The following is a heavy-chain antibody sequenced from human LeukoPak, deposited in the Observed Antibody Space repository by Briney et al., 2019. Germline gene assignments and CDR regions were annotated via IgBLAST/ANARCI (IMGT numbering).Heavy chain of an antibody. CDR2: ISAYNGNT. CDR3: ARGLSQEYSLRGPAFPFDY. Sequence: VASVKVSCKASGYTFTSYGISWVRQAPGQGLEWMGRISAYNGNTNYAQKLQGRVTMTTDTSTSTAYMELRSLRSDDTAVYYCARGLSQEYSLRGPAFPFDYWGQGTLVTVSS. CDR1: GYTFTSYG. V-gene: IGHV1-18*01. D-gene: IGHD6-6*01. J-gene: IGHJ4*02.